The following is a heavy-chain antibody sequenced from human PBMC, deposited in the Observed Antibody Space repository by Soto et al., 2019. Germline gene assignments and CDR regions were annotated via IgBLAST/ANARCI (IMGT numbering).Heavy chain of an antibody. J-gene: IGHJ6*02. CDR2: IRGFSPYT. Sequence: XVSLRLSSIASGFTFRTYTMNWVRQAPGKGLEWVSGIRGFSPYTFYAESVKGRFTISRDNAKNSLYLQMNSLRAEDTAVYYCARDRGYDAHDYYYNAMDVWGQGTTVTVSS. V-gene: IGHV3-21*01. CDR1: GFTFRTYT. D-gene: IGHD2-15*01. CDR3: ARDRGYDAHDYYYNAMDV.